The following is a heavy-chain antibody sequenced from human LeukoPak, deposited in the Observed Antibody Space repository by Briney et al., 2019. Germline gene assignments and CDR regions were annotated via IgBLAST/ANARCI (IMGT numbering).Heavy chain of an antibody. CDR3: VRRDITSRYVVWFDP. J-gene: IGHJ5*02. Sequence: GESLKIFCKGSGYSFISYWIGWVRQMPGKGLELMGIIYPGDSDTRYSPSFQGQVTISADKSINTACLQWSSLKASDTAIYYCVRRDITSRYVVWFDPWGQGTPVTVSS. CDR1: GYSFISYW. V-gene: IGHV5-51*01. CDR2: IYPGDSDT. D-gene: IGHD2-2*01.